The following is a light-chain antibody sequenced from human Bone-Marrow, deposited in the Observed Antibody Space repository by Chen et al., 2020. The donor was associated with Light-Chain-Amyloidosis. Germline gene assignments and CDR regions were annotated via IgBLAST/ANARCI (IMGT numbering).Light chain of an antibody. Sequence: QSVVTHPPSVSGAPGQHFTSSYTGTPSNVGKNYVAWYQQLPGTAPKLFIYDNDVRRSEFRDRFTGCKAGTSATLDITGLQTGDEADYYCGVWDTSLGAVLFGGGTKLTVL. CDR2: DND. J-gene: IGLJ3*02. CDR1: PSNVGKNY. V-gene: IGLV1-51*01. CDR3: GVWDTSLGAVL.